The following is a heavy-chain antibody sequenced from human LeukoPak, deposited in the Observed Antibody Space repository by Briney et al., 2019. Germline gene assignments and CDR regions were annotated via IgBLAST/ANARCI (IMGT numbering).Heavy chain of an antibody. V-gene: IGHV3-11*04. Sequence: GGSLRLSCAASGFTFSDYNMRWIRQAPGKGLEWVSSISRSGSTKYYADSVKGRFTISRDNAKKSLHLQMNSLRAEDTVLYYCARGGEYSSSLYQCDYWGQGTLVTVSS. CDR1: GFTFSDYN. J-gene: IGHJ4*02. CDR3: ARGGEYSSSLYQCDY. CDR2: ISRSGSTK. D-gene: IGHD6-13*01.